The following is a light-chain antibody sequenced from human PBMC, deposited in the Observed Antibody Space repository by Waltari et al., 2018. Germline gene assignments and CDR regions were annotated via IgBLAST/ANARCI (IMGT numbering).Light chain of an antibody. V-gene: IGLV1-47*01. Sequence: QSVLTQPPSASGTPGKRVTISCSGSSSNIGSNYVYWYQQLPGTAPKLLIHRNNQRPSGVPDRFSGSKSGTSASLAISGLRSEDEADYYCAAWDDSLSARYVFGTGTKVTVL. CDR3: AAWDDSLSARYV. J-gene: IGLJ1*01. CDR2: RNN. CDR1: SSNIGSNY.